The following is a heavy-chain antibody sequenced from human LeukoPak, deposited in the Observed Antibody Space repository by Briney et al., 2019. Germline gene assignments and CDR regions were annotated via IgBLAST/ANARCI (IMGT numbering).Heavy chain of an antibody. V-gene: IGHV3-23*01. CDR3: AKGIRGYCSGGSCYSGYFQH. D-gene: IGHD2-15*01. CDR1: GFTFSSYA. J-gene: IGHJ1*01. CDR2: ISGSGGST. Sequence: PGGSLRLSCAASGFTFSSYAMSWVRQAPGKGLEWVSAISGSGGSTYYADSVKGRFTISRDNSKSTLYLQMNSLRAEDTAVYYCAKGIRGYCSGGSCYSGYFQHWGQGTLVTVSS.